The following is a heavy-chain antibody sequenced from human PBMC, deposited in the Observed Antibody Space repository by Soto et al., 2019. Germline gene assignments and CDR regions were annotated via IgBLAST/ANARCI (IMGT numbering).Heavy chain of an antibody. J-gene: IGHJ5*02. Sequence: PGGSLGLSCAAAGFTISTFPMTWVRKAPGKGLECVCGIVVSGAEIHYADSVMGRFTISKDNSKNTLYLKMDNVRDEDTAVYDCAKDAVYNDVLWLMDSWGQGTLVTISS. CDR1: GFTISTFP. CDR3: AKDAVYNDVLWLMDS. CDR2: IVVSGAEI. V-gene: IGHV3-23*01. D-gene: IGHD2-21*01.